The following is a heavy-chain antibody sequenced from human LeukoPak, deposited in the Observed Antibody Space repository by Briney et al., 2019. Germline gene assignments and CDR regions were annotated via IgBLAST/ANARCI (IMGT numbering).Heavy chain of an antibody. CDR3: ARLPSGYYFDY. V-gene: IGHV3-53*01. J-gene: IGHJ4*02. CDR1: GFTVSSNY. Sequence: AGGSLRLSCAASGFTVSSNYMSWVRQAPGKGLGWVSVIYNGGSTYYADSVKGRFTISRDNSKNTLYLQMNSLRAEDTAVYYCARLPSGYYFDYWGQGTLVTVSS. CDR2: IYNGGST.